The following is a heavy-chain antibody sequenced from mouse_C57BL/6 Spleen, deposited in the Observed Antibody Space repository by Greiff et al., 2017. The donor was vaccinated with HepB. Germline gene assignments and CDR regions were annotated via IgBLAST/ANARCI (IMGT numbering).Heavy chain of an antibody. Sequence: EVQRQESGRGLVQPGASLKISCAASGYTFSDYGMAWVRQAQRKGPEWVAFISNLAYSIYYADTVTGRYTISRENTKNTLYLERSSLMSEDTAMYYCARRGNSTTSGHWYFDVWGEGTTVTVSS. CDR1: GYTFSDYG. D-gene: IGHD1-1*01. CDR3: ARRGNSTTSGHWYFDV. CDR2: ISNLAYSI. V-gene: IGHV5-15*01. J-gene: IGHJ1*01.